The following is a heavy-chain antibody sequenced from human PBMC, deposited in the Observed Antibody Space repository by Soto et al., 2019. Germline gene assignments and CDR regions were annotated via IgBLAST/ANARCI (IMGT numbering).Heavy chain of an antibody. D-gene: IGHD6-13*01. J-gene: IGHJ5*02. V-gene: IGHV3-23*01. Sequence: VGSLRLSCAASGFTFSSYAMSWVRQAPGKGLEWVSAISGSGGSTYYADSVKGRFTISRENAKNSLYLQMNSLRAGDTAVYYCARAGAAAGTALVNWFDPWGQGTLVTVSS. CDR2: ISGSGGST. CDR3: ARAGAAAGTALVNWFDP. CDR1: GFTFSSYA.